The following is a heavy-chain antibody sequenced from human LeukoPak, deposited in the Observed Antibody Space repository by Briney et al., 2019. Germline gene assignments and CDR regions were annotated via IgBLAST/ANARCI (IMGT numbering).Heavy chain of an antibody. CDR2: INWNSGST. CDR3: AKDGGSSWYLNWFDP. D-gene: IGHD6-13*01. J-gene: IGHJ5*02. CDR1: GFTFDDYA. V-gene: IGHV3-9*01. Sequence: GGSLRLSCAASGFTFDDYAMHWVRQAPGKGLEWVSGINWNSGSTGYADSVKGRFTISRDNAKNSLYLQMNSLRAEDTALYYCAKDGGSSWYLNWFDPWGQGTLVTVSS.